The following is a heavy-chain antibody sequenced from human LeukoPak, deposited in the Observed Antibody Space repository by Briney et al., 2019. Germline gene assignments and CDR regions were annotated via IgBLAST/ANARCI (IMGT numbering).Heavy chain of an antibody. CDR3: ARDLIKSVGPGYSSGWYDWDFDY. CDR2: ISAYNGNT. CDR1: GYTFTSYG. D-gene: IGHD6-19*01. V-gene: IGHV1-18*01. J-gene: IGHJ4*02. Sequence: GASVKVSCKASGYTFTSYGISWVRQAPGQGVEWMGWISAYNGNTNYAQKLQGRVTMTTDTSTSTAYMELRSLRSDDTAVYYCARDLIKSVGPGYSSGWYDWDFDYWGQGTLVTVSS.